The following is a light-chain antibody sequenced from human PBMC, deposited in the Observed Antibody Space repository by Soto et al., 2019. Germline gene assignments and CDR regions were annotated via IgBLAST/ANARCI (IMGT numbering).Light chain of an antibody. CDR1: SSDVGGYNY. CDR3: SSYTSSSTLV. J-gene: IGLJ3*02. V-gene: IGLV2-14*01. Sequence: QSALTQPASVSGSPGQSITISCTGTSSDVGGYNYVSWYQQHPGKAPKFMIYEVSNRPSGVSNRFSGSKSGNTASLTISGLQPEDEADYYCSSYTSSSTLVFGGGTKLTVL. CDR2: EVS.